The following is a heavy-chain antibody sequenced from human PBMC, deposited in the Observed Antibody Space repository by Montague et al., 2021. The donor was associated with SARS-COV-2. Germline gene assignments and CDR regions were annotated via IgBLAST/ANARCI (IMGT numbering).Heavy chain of an antibody. CDR1: GDSINNYH. CDR2: QYYYGNT. Sequence: SETLSLTCTVSGDSINNYHWRWIPPPPGKGLQWIGDQYYYGNTRYKSSLKSRATISVETSRNLFSLQLRSVTTADTAVYFCAKEFGSGSINPTYWGQGVLV. CDR3: AKEFGSGSINPTY. V-gene: IGHV4-59*01. J-gene: IGHJ4*02. D-gene: IGHD3-10*01.